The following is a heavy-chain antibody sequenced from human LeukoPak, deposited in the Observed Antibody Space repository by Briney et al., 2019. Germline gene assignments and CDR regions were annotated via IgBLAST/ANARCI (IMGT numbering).Heavy chain of an antibody. Sequence: GESLRLSCVASGFPFSDYYMSWIRQAPGKGLDWVSYISGSGSNIYYADSVKGRFTISRDNAKNSLHLQMNSLRAEDTAVYYCARGFDCSSTSCSCMDVWGQGTTVIVSS. J-gene: IGHJ6*02. CDR2: ISGSGSNI. V-gene: IGHV3-11*01. CDR3: ARGFDCSSTSCSCMDV. D-gene: IGHD2-2*01. CDR1: GFPFSDYY.